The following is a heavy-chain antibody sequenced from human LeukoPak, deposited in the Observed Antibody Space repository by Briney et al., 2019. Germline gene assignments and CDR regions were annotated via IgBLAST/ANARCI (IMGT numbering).Heavy chain of an antibody. J-gene: IGHJ3*02. CDR2: MNPNSGNT. V-gene: IGHV1-8*01. CDR3: ARGLLAVAGVDAFDI. CDR1: GYTFTSYD. Sequence: ASVKVSCKASGYTFTSYDINWVRQATEQGLEWMGWMNPNSGNTGYAQKFQGRVTMTRNTSISTAYMELSSLRSEDTAVYYCARGLLAVAGVDAFDIWGQGTMVTVSS. D-gene: IGHD6-19*01.